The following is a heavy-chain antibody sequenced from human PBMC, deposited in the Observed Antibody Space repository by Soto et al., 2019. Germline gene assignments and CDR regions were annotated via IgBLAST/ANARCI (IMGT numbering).Heavy chain of an antibody. CDR2: INHSGST. CDR1: GGSFSGYY. J-gene: IGHJ6*02. CDR3: ARGRHILTGYYRRGNYYYGMDV. D-gene: IGHD3-9*01. Sequence: SETLSLTCAVYGGSFSGYYWSWIRQPPGKGLKWIGEINHSGSTNYNPSLKSRVTISVDTSKNQFSLKLSSVTAADTAVYYCARGRHILTGYYRRGNYYYGMDVWGQGTMVT. V-gene: IGHV4-34*01.